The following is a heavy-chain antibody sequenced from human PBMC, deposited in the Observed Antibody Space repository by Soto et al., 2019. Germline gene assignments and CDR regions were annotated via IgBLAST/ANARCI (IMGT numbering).Heavy chain of an antibody. CDR1: GGSISSYY. Sequence: SETLSLTCTVSGGSISSYYWSWIRQPPGKGLEWIGYIYYSGSTNYNPSLKSRVTISVDTSKNQFSLKLSSVTAADTAVYYCARRYGSGSYTNWFDPWGQGTLVPVSS. V-gene: IGHV4-59*08. CDR3: ARRYGSGSYTNWFDP. D-gene: IGHD3-10*01. CDR2: IYYSGST. J-gene: IGHJ5*02.